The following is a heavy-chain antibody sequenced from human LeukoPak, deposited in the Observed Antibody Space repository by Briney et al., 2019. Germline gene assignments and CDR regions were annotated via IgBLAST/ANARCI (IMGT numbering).Heavy chain of an antibody. V-gene: IGHV1-2*02. J-gene: IGHJ3*02. CDR1: GYTFTGYY. CDR2: INPNSGGT. CDR3: ARDRRLFFGVLGAFDI. Sequence: ASVKVSCKASGYTFTGYYMHWVRQAPGQGLEWMGWINPNSGGTNYAQKFQGRVTMTRDTSISTAYMELSRLRSDDTAVYYCARDRRLFFGVLGAFDIWGQGTMVTVSS. D-gene: IGHD3-3*01.